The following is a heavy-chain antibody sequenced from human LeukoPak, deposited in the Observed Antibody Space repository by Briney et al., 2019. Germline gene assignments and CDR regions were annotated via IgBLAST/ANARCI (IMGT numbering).Heavy chain of an antibody. Sequence: ASVKVSCKASGYTFTGNHIHWVRQAPGQGLEWMGWTNPNTGATKYAQKFQGRVTMTRDTSISTAYMELSRLRSDDTAVYYCARGQYSTRPSDVWGKGTTVTVSS. V-gene: IGHV1-2*02. CDR1: GYTFTGNH. D-gene: IGHD6-6*01. CDR3: ARGQYSTRPSDV. J-gene: IGHJ6*04. CDR2: TNPNTGAT.